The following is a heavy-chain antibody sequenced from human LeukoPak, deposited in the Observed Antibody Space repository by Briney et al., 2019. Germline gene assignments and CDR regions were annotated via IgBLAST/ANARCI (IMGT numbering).Heavy chain of an antibody. J-gene: IGHJ4*02. V-gene: IGHV4-28*03. CDR2: IYYSGST. CDR1: GYSISSSNW. CDR3: ARDLGEYYYDSSRAYFDY. Sequence: SETLSLTCAVSGYSISSSNWWGWIRQPPGKGLEWIGYIYYSGSTYYNPSLKSRVTMSVDTSKNQFSLKLSSVTAVDTAVYYCARDLGEYYYDSSRAYFDYWGQGTLVTVSS. D-gene: IGHD3-22*01.